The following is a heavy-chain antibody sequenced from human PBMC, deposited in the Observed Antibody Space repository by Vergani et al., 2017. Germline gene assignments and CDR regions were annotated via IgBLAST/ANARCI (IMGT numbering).Heavy chain of an antibody. CDR1: GGSITYGAFY. CDR2: IYYSENK. CDR3: ARCFRDEGMIYGGTVENWFDP. V-gene: IGHV4-39*01. Sequence: QLQLQESGPGLVKPSETLSHTCTVSGGSITYGAFYWGWIRQSPGKGLEWIGSIYYSENKFYNPSLESRVTLSIDTTKNQFSLKLKSVTAADTAVYYCARCFRDEGMIYGGTVENWFDPWGQGTLVTVSS. D-gene: IGHD3-22*01. J-gene: IGHJ5*02.